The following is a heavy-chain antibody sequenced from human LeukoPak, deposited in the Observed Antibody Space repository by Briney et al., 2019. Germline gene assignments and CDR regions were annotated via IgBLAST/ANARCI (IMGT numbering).Heavy chain of an antibody. D-gene: IGHD2-2*01. Sequence: SETLSLTCTVSGGSISSGDYYWSWIRQPPGKGLEWIGYIYYSGSTYYNPSLKSRVTISVETSKHQFSLKLSSVTAADTAVYYCARDIVVVPAATQTNYYYYYYMDVRGKGTTVTVSS. V-gene: IGHV4-30-4*08. J-gene: IGHJ6*03. CDR1: GGSISSGDYY. CDR3: ARDIVVVPAATQTNYYYYYYMDV. CDR2: IYYSGST.